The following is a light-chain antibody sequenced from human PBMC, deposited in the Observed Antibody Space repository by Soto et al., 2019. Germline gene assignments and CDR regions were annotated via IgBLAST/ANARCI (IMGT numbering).Light chain of an antibody. CDR1: KLGDKY. CDR3: QAWDSSTQTV. J-gene: IGLJ1*01. Sequence: SYELTQPPSVSVSPGQTASITCSGDKLGDKYACWYQQKSGQSPVLVIYQDSKRPSGIPERFSGSNSGNTATLTISGTQAMDEADYYCQAWDSSTQTVFGTGTKVTVL. CDR2: QDS. V-gene: IGLV3-1*01.